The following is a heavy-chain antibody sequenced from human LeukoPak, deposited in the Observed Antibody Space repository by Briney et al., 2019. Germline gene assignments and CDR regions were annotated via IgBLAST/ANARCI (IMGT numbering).Heavy chain of an antibody. Sequence: SETLSLTCTVSGDSISDYYWSWIRQPAGKGLEWIGRIYISGSSNYNPSLESRVTISVDTSKNHFSLKLSSVTAADTAVYYCARDNGDPPLDSWGQGTLVTVSS. CDR3: ARDNGDPPLDS. J-gene: IGHJ4*02. CDR2: IYISGSS. D-gene: IGHD4-17*01. V-gene: IGHV4-4*07. CDR1: GDSISDYY.